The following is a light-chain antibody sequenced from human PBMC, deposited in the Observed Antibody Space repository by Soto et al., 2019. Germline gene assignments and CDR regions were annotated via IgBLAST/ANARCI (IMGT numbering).Light chain of an antibody. CDR3: QQYGSSSWT. CDR1: QSVSSR. CDR2: GAS. V-gene: IGKV3-20*01. Sequence: EIVLTQSPGTLSLSPGERATLSCRASQSVSSRLAWYQQKPGQAPRLLISGASGRATGIPDRFSGSGSGTDYTLTISRLEPEDFAMYYCQQYGSSSWTFGQGTKVDIK. J-gene: IGKJ1*01.